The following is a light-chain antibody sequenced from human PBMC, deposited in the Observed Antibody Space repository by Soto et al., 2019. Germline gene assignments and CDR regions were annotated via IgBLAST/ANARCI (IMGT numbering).Light chain of an antibody. CDR2: AAS. J-gene: IGKJ1*01. Sequence: DIQMTQSPSSLSASVGDRVTITCRASQSISSYLNWYQQKPGKAPKLLIYAASSLQSGVPSRFSGSGSGTEFILTISSLQPDDFATYYCQEYNFYSRTFGQGTKVDIK. V-gene: IGKV1-39*01. CDR1: QSISSY. CDR3: QEYNFYSRT.